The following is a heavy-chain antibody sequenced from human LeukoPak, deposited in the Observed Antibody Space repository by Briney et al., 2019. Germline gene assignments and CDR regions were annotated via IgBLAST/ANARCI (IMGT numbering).Heavy chain of an antibody. CDR3: ARGGYGGFLDP. Sequence: SETLSLTCAVYGGSFSGYYWSWIRQPPGKGLEWIGENNHSGSTNYNSSLKSRATISVDTSKNQFSLKLSSVTAADTAVYYCARGGYGGFLDPWGQGTLVTVSS. CDR2: NNHSGST. CDR1: GGSFSGYY. D-gene: IGHD4-23*01. V-gene: IGHV4-34*01. J-gene: IGHJ5*02.